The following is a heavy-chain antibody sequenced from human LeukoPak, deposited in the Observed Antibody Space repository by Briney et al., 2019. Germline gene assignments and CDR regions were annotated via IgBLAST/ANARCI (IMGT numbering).Heavy chain of an antibody. CDR2: ISTSSSYI. D-gene: IGHD5-18*01. CDR1: GFTFSSYT. J-gene: IGHJ4*02. V-gene: IGHV3-21*04. Sequence: GGSLRLSCAASGFTFSSYTMNWVRQAPGKGLEWVSSISTSSSYIYYADSVKGRFTISRDNAKNTLYLQMNNLRGEDTALYYCSKAGDTNYYRYGDYWGQGTLVTVSS. CDR3: SKAGDTNYYRYGDY.